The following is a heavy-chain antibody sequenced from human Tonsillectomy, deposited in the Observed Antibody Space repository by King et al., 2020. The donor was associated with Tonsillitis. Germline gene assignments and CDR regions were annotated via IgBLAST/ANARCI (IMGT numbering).Heavy chain of an antibody. CDR2: IYYSGST. V-gene: IGHV4-30-4*07. D-gene: IGHD2-15*01. Sequence: QLQESGPGLVKPSQTLSFTCAVSGGSISSGGYSWSWIRQPPGKGLEWIGYIYYSGSTYYNPSLKSRVTISVDTSKNQFSLELSSVTAADTAVYYCAITVGYCSGGSCYEEFWFDPWGQGTLVTVSS. J-gene: IGHJ5*02. CDR3: AITVGYCSGGSCYEEFWFDP. CDR1: GGSISSGGYS.